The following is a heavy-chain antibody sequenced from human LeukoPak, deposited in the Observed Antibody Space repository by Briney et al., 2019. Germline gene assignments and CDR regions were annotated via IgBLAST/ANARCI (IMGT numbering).Heavy chain of an antibody. CDR2: IYYSGST. D-gene: IGHD1-26*01. Sequence: SETLSLTCTVSGGSISSSSYYWSWIRQPPGKGLEWIGYIYYSGSTDYNPSLKSRVTISVDTSKNQFSLKLSSVTAADTAVYYCVRDGGSYWGQGTLVTVSS. J-gene: IGHJ4*02. CDR1: GGSISSSSYY. V-gene: IGHV4-61*01. CDR3: VRDGGSY.